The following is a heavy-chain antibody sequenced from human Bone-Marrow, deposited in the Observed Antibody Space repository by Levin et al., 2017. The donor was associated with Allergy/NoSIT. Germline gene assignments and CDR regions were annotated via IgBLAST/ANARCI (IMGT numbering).Heavy chain of an antibody. CDR3: ATNTAVADFGLFYGMDV. Sequence: GGSLRLSCAASGFSVRNFAMSWVRQAPRKGLEWVSGFSGSDGDTYYADSVKGRFTISRDNFNNTVFLQMNSLRADDTAIYYCATNTAVADFGLFYGMDVWGQGTTVTVSS. CDR2: FSGSDGDT. D-gene: IGHD6-19*01. V-gene: IGHV3-23*01. J-gene: IGHJ6*02. CDR1: GFSVRNFA.